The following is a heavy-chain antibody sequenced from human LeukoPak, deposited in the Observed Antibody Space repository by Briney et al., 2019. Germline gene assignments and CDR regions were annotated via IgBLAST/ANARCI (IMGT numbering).Heavy chain of an antibody. J-gene: IGHJ4*02. D-gene: IGHD3-22*01. CDR1: GFTFSSYA. V-gene: IGHV3-23*01. Sequence: GGSLRLSSAASGFTFSSYAMSWVRQAPGKGLEWVSAISGSGGSTYYADSVKGRFTISRDNSKNTLYLQMNSLRAEDTAVYYCAKDRWSSYYYDSSGYAFDYWGQGTLVTVSS. CDR2: ISGSGGST. CDR3: AKDRWSSYYYDSSGYAFDY.